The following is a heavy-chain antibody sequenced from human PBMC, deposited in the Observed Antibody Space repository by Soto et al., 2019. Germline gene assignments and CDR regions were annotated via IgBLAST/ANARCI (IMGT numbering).Heavy chain of an antibody. CDR3: ARRVQVWLPDYYGMDV. D-gene: IGHD5-18*01. J-gene: IGHJ6*02. Sequence: QAQLVQSGAEVKKPGASVNVSCKASGYDYVTYAITWVRQRPGQGLEWMGWISTLNGNTNYAQNFQGRVTMTTDTSTRIVHLELRSLRSDATAVYYCARRVQVWLPDYYGMDVWGQGTTVTGSS. CDR1: GYDYVTYA. V-gene: IGHV1-18*01. CDR2: ISTLNGNT.